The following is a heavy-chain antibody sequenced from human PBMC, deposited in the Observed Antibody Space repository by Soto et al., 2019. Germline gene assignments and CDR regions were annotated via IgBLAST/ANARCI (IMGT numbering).Heavy chain of an antibody. Sequence: EVQLVESGGGLVQPGESLTLSCAASGFPFSSYWMHWVRQAPGKGLVWVSRIKSDGSGTYYADSVQDRFTISRDNARKTLYLQMNMPRVEEPAVYFCARGDGDRYDGNGYLGRHWGQGTLVTVSS. CDR2: IKSDGSGT. D-gene: IGHD3-22*01. J-gene: IGHJ4*02. V-gene: IGHV3-74*01. CDR1: GFPFSSYW. CDR3: ARGDGDRYDGNGYLGRH.